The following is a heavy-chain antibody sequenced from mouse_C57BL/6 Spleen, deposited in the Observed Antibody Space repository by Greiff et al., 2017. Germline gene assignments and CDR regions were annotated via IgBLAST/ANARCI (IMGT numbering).Heavy chain of an antibody. Sequence: EVKVEESGGGLVQPKGSLKLSCAASGFSFNTYAMNWVRQAPGKGLEWVARIRSKSNNYATYYADSVKDRFTISRDDSESMLYLHMNNLKTEDTAMYYCGRLGSSYYAMDYWGQGTSVTVSS. V-gene: IGHV10-1*01. J-gene: IGHJ4*01. CDR3: GRLGSSYYAMDY. D-gene: IGHD1-1*01. CDR2: IRSKSNNYAT. CDR1: GFSFNTYA.